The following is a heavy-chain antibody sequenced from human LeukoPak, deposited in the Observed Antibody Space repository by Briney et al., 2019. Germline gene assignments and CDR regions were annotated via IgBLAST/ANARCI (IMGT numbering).Heavy chain of an antibody. D-gene: IGHD3-22*01. J-gene: IGHJ6*03. V-gene: IGHV1-18*01. CDR3: ARVSYDSSGYYYYYYMDV. CDR1: GYTFTSYG. Sequence: ASVKVSCKASGYTFTSYGISWVRQAPGQGLEWMGWISAYNGNTNYAQKLQGRVTMTTDTSTSTAYMELRSLRSDDTAVYYCARVSYDSSGYYYYYYMDVWDKGTTVTVSS. CDR2: ISAYNGNT.